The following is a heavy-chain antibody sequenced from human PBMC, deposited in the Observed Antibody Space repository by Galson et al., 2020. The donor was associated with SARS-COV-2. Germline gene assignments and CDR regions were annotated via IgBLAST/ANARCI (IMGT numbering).Heavy chain of an antibody. CDR1: AYTLSSYW. J-gene: IGHJ4*02. CDR3: ARVRAPFSPFDFDY. V-gene: IGHV3-7*01. Sequence: VGPLRLSCAASAYTLSSYWMTCARQVPGKGLESVANKNQHGSEKYYVDSVKGRFTISRDNAKNSLYLQMNSLRAEDTGVYYCARVRAPFSPFDFDYWGQGNLVTVSS. CDR2: KNQHGSEK. D-gene: IGHD3-16*01.